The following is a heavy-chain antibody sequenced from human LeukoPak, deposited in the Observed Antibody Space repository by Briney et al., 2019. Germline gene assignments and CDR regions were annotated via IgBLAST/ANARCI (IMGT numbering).Heavy chain of an antibody. D-gene: IGHD1-1*01. V-gene: IGHV1-2*02. CDR2: INPNSGGT. J-gene: IGHJ4*02. CDR3: ARGDWNDLFDY. CDR1: GYTFTGYY. Sequence: ASVKVSYKASGYTFTGYYMHWVRQAPGQGLEGMGWINPNSGGTNYAQKFQGRVTMTRDTTISTAYMELSRLRSDDAAVYYCARGDWNDLFDYGGQGTLVTVSS.